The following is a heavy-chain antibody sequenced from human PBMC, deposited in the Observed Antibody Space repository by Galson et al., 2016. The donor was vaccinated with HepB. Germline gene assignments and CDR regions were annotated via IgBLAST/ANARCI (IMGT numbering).Heavy chain of an antibody. D-gene: IGHD3-3*01. V-gene: IGHV1-8*01. Sequence: SVKVSCKASGYTFTSNDINWVRQATGQGLEWMGWMNPSSGYTGYAQKFQGRVTMTRNKSTSIAYMELRSLSSEDTAVYYCARGYRPLLFSECSYGMDVWGQGTTVTIS. CDR2: MNPSSGYT. CDR3: ARGYRPLLFSECSYGMDV. CDR1: GYTFTSND. J-gene: IGHJ6*02.